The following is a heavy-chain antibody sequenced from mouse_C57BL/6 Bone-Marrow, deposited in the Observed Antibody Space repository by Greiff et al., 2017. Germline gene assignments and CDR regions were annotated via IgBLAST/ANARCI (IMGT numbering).Heavy chain of an antibody. CDR1: GFTFSSYA. J-gene: IGHJ4*01. V-gene: IGHV5-4*01. CDR2: ISDGGSYT. D-gene: IGHD2-5*01. Sequence: EVQGVESGGGLVKPGGSLKLSCAASGFTFSSYAMSWVRQTPEKRLEWVATISDGGSYTYYPDNVKGRFTISRDNAKNNLYLQMRHLKSEDTAMYYCARAYYSNPYAMDYWGQGTSVTVSS. CDR3: ARAYYSNPYAMDY.